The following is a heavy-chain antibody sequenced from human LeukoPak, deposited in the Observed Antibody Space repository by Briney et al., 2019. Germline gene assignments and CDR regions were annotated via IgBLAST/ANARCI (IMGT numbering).Heavy chain of an antibody. CDR3: ARSGSTVTRGYYFGMDV. V-gene: IGHV1-46*01. CDR2: IKPSSGST. Sequence: ASVKLSCTASGSTVTSYYMHCVRQAPRPGLGWMGIIKPSSGSTNYAQKFQGRVTMTRDTPTSKVYMELSSLRSQDTAVYYSARSGSTVTRGYYFGMDVWGQGATVTVSS. J-gene: IGHJ6*02. CDR1: GSTVTSYY. D-gene: IGHD4-17*01.